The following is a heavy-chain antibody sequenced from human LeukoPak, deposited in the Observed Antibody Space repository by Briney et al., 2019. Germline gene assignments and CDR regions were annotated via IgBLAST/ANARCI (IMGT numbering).Heavy chain of an antibody. Sequence: GGSLRLSCAASGFTFDDYAMHWVRQAPGKGLEWVSGISWNSGSVGYADSVKGRFTISRDNAKNSLYLQMNSLRAEDTALYYCAKDINIRFLEWSPDAFDIWGQGTMVTVSS. CDR2: ISWNSGSV. V-gene: IGHV3-9*01. CDR3: AKDINIRFLEWSPDAFDI. CDR1: GFTFDDYA. D-gene: IGHD3-3*01. J-gene: IGHJ3*02.